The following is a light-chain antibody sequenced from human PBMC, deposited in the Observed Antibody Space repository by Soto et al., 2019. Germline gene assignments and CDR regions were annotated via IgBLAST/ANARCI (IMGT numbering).Light chain of an antibody. V-gene: IGKV1-12*01. CDR1: QDIDSW. J-gene: IGKJ1*01. CDR3: QQRSNWPPT. CDR2: AAS. Sequence: DIQMTQSPSSVSASVGETLTITCRASQDIDSWLAWYQQKPGQAPKLLIYAASSLPSGVPSRFSGSGSGTDFTLTISSLEPEDFAVYYCQQRSNWPPTFGQGTKVDIK.